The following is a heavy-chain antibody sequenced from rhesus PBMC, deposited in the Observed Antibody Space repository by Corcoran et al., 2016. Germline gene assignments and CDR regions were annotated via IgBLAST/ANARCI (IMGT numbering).Heavy chain of an antibody. J-gene: IGHJ4*01. CDR3: SRGKDWNDWAY. D-gene: IGHD1-7*02. Sequence: QVQLQESGPGLVKPSETLSLTCAVSGGSISDNYSWNWIRQPPGKGLEWIGNIYGRSVSTYFNPSLKSRVTISKDTSKNQFSLKLSSVTAADTAVYYCSRGKDWNDWAYWGQGVLVTVSS. CDR1: GGSISDNYS. V-gene: IGHV4S9*01. CDR2: IYGRSVST.